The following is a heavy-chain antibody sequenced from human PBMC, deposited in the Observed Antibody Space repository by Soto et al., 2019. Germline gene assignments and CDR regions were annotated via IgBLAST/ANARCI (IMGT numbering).Heavy chain of an antibody. CDR1: GFTFTRHW. V-gene: IGHV3-7*01. CDR3: ARSQYRLEFWSGWDFDL. D-gene: IGHD3-3*01. Sequence: VQLVESGGGLVRPGGSLRLSCAASGFTFTRHWMTWVRQAPGKGLEWVANIKEDGRETFYLDSVKGRFTISRDNTKNSLFLQMNSVRVEDTAVNYCARSQYRLEFWSGWDFDLWGQGMLVTVSS. CDR2: IKEDGRET. J-gene: IGHJ4*02.